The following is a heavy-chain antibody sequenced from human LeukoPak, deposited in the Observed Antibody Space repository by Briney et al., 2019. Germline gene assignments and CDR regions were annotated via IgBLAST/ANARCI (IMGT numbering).Heavy chain of an antibody. CDR1: GFTFSSYA. V-gene: IGHV3-23*01. Sequence: PGGSLRLSCAASGFTFSSYAMSWVRQAPGKGLEWVSAISGSGGSTYYADSVKGRFTISRDNSKNTLYLQMNSLRPEDTAVYYCARDFSGWYNFDYWGQGTLVTVSS. J-gene: IGHJ4*02. CDR2: ISGSGGST. D-gene: IGHD6-19*01. CDR3: ARDFSGWYNFDY.